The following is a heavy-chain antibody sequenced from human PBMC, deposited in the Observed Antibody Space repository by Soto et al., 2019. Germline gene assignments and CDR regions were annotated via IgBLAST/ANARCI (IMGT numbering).Heavy chain of an antibody. CDR3: AKVLDPYYYGSGSYYKDY. V-gene: IGHV3-23*01. CDR2: ISGSGGST. J-gene: IGHJ4*02. D-gene: IGHD3-10*01. CDR1: GFTFSSYA. Sequence: GGSLRLSCAASGFTFSSYAMSWVRQAPGKGLEWVSAISGSGGSTYYADSVKGRFTISRDNSKNTLYLQMNSLRAEDTAVYYCAKVLDPYYYGSGSYYKDYWGQGTLVTVSS.